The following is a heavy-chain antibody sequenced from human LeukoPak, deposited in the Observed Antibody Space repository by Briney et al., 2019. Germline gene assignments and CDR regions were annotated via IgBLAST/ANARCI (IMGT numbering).Heavy chain of an antibody. Sequence: ASVKVSCKASGYTFTSYAISWVRQAPGQGLEWMGWISAFNGNTNYAQKLQGRVTMTSDTSTSTAYMELRSLTSDDTAVYYCARYYDSSGYYYFDYWGQGTLVTVSS. V-gene: IGHV1-18*01. CDR1: GYTFTSYA. CDR3: ARYYDSSGYYYFDY. CDR2: ISAFNGNT. D-gene: IGHD3-22*01. J-gene: IGHJ4*02.